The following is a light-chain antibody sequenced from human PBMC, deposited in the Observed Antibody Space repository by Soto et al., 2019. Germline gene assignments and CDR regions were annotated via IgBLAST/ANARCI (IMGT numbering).Light chain of an antibody. V-gene: IGLV1-40*01. CDR2: GNN. CDR3: CSYAGSYTVV. CDR1: SSNIGAGYD. J-gene: IGLJ2*01. Sequence: QSVLTQPPSVSGAPGQRVTISCIGSSSNIGAGYDAQWYQQLPGTAPKPLIYGNNNRPSGVPDRFSGSKSGTSASLAITGLQAEDEADYYCCSYAGSYTVVFGGGTKLTVL.